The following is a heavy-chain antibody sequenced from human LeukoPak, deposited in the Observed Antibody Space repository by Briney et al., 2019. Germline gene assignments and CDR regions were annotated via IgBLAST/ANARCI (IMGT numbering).Heavy chain of an antibody. CDR3: ARGGSYPTRNDY. CDR2: INHSGTT. J-gene: IGHJ4*02. D-gene: IGHD1-26*01. Sequence: SETLSLTCSIHGGPLNGYYWSWIRQPPGKGLEWIGEINHSGTTNYNPSLESRVTISVDTSKNQFSLKLSSMTAADTAVYYCARGGSYPTRNDYWGQGTLVTVSS. V-gene: IGHV4-34*01. CDR1: GGPLNGYY.